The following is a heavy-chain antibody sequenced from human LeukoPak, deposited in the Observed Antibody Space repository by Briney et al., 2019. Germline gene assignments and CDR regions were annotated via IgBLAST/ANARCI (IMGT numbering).Heavy chain of an antibody. V-gene: IGHV3-21*01. CDR2: ISSSSSYI. D-gene: IGHD3-22*01. J-gene: IGHJ4*02. Sequence: GGSLRLSRAASGFTFSSYSMNWVRQAPGKGLEWDSSISSSSSYIYYADSVKGRFTISRDNAKNSLYLQMNSLRAEDTAVYYCATQLRYYYDSSGYWACWGQGTLVTVSS. CDR3: ATQLRYYYDSSGYWAC. CDR1: GFTFSSYS.